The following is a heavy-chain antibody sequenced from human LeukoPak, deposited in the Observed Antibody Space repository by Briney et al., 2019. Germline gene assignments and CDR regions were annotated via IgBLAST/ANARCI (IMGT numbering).Heavy chain of an antibody. J-gene: IGHJ6*03. V-gene: IGHV4-39*07. CDR2: IYYSGTT. Sequence: PSETLSLTCSVSGGSIKSSTYYWAFVRQPPGKGLEWIATIYYSGTTYYNPSLKSRVTISVDTSKNQFSLKLSSVTAADTAVYYCASSSCSSTSCYPGGPYYYMDVWGKGTTVTISS. CDR1: GGSIKSSTYY. CDR3: ASSSCSSTSCYPGGPYYYMDV. D-gene: IGHD2-2*01.